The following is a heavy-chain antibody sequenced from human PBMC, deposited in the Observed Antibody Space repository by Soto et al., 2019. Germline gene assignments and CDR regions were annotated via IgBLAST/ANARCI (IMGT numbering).Heavy chain of an antibody. J-gene: IGHJ5*01. CDR2: IYYSGST. D-gene: IGHD1-26*01. Sequence: SETLSLTCTVSGGSISSYYWSWIRQPPGKGLEWIGYIYYSGSTNYNPSLQSRVSISVYTSNDQFSLELTSVTAADTAVYYCAGGLITGNSYSGGWYCFDSWGHGTLVTVSS. CDR3: AGGLITGNSYSGGWYCFDS. V-gene: IGHV4-59*12. CDR1: GGSISSYY.